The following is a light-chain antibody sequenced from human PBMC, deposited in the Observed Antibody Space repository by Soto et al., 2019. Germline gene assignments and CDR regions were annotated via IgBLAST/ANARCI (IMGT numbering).Light chain of an antibody. CDR1: QSVSSY. CDR2: DAS. Sequence: EIVLTQSPATLSLSPGERATLSCRASQSVSSYLAWYQQKPGQAPRLLIYDASTRATGIPARFSGSGSGTDFTLTISSLESEDSAVYHCQQRSNWPSITFGQGTRLEIK. V-gene: IGKV3-11*01. J-gene: IGKJ5*01. CDR3: QQRSNWPSIT.